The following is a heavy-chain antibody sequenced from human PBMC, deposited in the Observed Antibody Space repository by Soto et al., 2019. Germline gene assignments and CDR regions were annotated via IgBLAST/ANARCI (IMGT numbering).Heavy chain of an antibody. CDR1: GYTFTSYD. Sequence: GASVKVSCKASGYTFTSYDINWVRQATGQGLEWMGWMNPNSGNTGYAQKFQGRVTMTRNTSISTAYMELSSLRSEDTAVYYCAGGGEDCSGGSCYLWFDPWGQGTLVTVSS. J-gene: IGHJ5*02. V-gene: IGHV1-8*01. CDR2: MNPNSGNT. D-gene: IGHD2-15*01. CDR3: AGGGEDCSGGSCYLWFDP.